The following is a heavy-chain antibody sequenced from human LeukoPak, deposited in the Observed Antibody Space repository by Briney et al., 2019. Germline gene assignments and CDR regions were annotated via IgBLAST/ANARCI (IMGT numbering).Heavy chain of an antibody. Sequence: PGESLKISCKGSPGYSFTNNWIAWLRQVPGKGLEWMRIIYPGNSDTRYSPSFQGQVTFSADTSISTAYLQWTSLRASDTAIYFCARHGQYSSSALIDYWGQGTLVTVSS. V-gene: IGHV5-51*01. CDR1: PGYSFTNNW. D-gene: IGHD6-6*01. CDR3: ARHGQYSSSALIDY. J-gene: IGHJ4*02. CDR2: IYPGNSDT.